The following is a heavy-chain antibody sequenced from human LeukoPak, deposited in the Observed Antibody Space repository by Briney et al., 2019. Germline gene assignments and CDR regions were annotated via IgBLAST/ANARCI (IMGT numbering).Heavy chain of an antibody. J-gene: IGHJ3*02. Sequence: SETLSLTCTVSGGSISSYYWSWIRQPPGKGLEWIGYIYYSGSTNYNPSLKSRVTISVDTSKNQFSLKLSSVTAADTAVYYCASLAGDYQGADAFDIWGQGTMVTVSS. CDR3: ASLAGDYQGADAFDI. V-gene: IGHV4-59*01. CDR1: GGSISSYY. CDR2: IYYSGST. D-gene: IGHD4-17*01.